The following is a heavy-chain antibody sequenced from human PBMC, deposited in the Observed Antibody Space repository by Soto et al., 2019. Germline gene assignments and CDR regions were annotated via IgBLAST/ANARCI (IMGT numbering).Heavy chain of an antibody. CDR1: GFTFSSYV. V-gene: IGHV3-23*01. Sequence: EVQLLESGGGLVQPGGSLRLSCAASGFTFSSYVMSWVRQAPGKGLEWVSAISGSGGSTYYADSVKGRFTISRDNSKNTLYLQMNSLRAEDTAVYYCAKGGDSGYYYYYGMDVWGQGTTVTVSS. CDR3: AKGGDSGYYYYYGMDV. CDR2: ISGSGGST. J-gene: IGHJ6*02. D-gene: IGHD5-12*01.